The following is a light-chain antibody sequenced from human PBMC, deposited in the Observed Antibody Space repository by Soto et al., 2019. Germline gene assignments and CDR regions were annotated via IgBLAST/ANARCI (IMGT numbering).Light chain of an antibody. CDR3: VLYMGSGVWV. CDR2: NTN. J-gene: IGLJ3*02. CDR1: SGSVSTSYY. Sequence: QTVVTQEPSFSVSPGGTVTLTCGLASGSVSTSYYPTWYQQTPGQAPRTLIYNTNIRSSGVPDRFSGSILGNKAALTITGAQADDDSDYYCVLYMGSGVWVFGGGTKLTVL. V-gene: IGLV8-61*01.